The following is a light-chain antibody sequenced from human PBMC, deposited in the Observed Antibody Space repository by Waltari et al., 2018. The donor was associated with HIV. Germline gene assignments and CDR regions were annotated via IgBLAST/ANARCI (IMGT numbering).Light chain of an antibody. CDR1: NSDVGGYYW. J-gene: IGLJ2*01. CDR3: SSYSSRGSLVV. V-gene: IGLV2-14*03. Sequence: QSALTQPASVSGSPGQSITISCTGTNSDVGGYYWVSWYQQHPGKAPKLMIYDVHLRPSGIFSRFAGSKSGNTASLTISGLQAEDEADYFCSSYSSRGSLVVFGGGTKLTVL. CDR2: DVH.